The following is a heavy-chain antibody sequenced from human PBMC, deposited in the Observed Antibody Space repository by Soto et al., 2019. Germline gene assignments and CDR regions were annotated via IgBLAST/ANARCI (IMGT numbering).Heavy chain of an antibody. D-gene: IGHD1-26*01. Sequence: SETLSLTCTVSGGSISSSSYYWSWIRQPPGKGPEWIGYVYHSRTTNYNPSLESRVTISLDTSKNQFSLKLNSVTAADTAVYYSATRPPGGWAGVFDYWSQGTLVTVSS. CDR1: GGSISSSSYY. V-gene: IGHV4-61*01. CDR3: ATRPPGGWAGVFDY. J-gene: IGHJ4*02. CDR2: VYHSRTT.